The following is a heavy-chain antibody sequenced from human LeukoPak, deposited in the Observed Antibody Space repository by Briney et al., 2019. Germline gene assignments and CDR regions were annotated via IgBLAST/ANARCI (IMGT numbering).Heavy chain of an antibody. V-gene: IGHV4-4*02. D-gene: IGHD3-22*01. J-gene: IGHJ4*02. CDR2: IYHSGRT. CDR1: GGSISNNNW. CDR3: AREVVGDQPGFDS. Sequence: KPSGTLSLTCADSGGSISNNNWWSWVRQPPGKGLEWIGEIYHSGRTNYNPSLKSRVTISVDTSKNQFSLKLSSVTAADTAVYYCAREVVGDQPGFDSWGQGTLVTVSS.